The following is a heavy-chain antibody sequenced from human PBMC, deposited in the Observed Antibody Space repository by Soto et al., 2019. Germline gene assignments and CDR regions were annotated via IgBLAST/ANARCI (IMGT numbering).Heavy chain of an antibody. CDR3: TSLTTVVTGRGYYFDY. CDR1: GFTFSGSA. J-gene: IGHJ4*02. D-gene: IGHD4-17*01. CDR2: IRSKANSYAT. V-gene: IGHV3-73*01. Sequence: PGGSLRLSCAASGFTFSGSAMHWVRQASGKGLEWVGRIRSKANSYATAYAASVKGRFTISRDDSKNTAYLQMNSLKTEDTAVYYCTSLTTVVTGRGYYFDYWGQGTLVTVSS.